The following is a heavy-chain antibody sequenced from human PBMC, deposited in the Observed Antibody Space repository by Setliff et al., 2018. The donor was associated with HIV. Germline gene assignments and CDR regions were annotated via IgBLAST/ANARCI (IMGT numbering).Heavy chain of an antibody. V-gene: IGHV4-34*01. CDR2: INHSGTT. CDR1: GGSFSGYY. Sequence: SETLSLTCAVYGGSFSGYYWSWIRQPPGKGLEWIGEINHSGTTNYNPSLKSRVTISVDTSKNQFSLKLTSVTAADTAVYDCARGHPNSSRSSLVYWGQGTLVTVSS. CDR3: ARGHPNSSRSSLVY. D-gene: IGHD6-6*01. J-gene: IGHJ4*02.